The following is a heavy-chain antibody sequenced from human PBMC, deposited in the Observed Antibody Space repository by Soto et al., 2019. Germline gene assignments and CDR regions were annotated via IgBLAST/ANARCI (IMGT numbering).Heavy chain of an antibody. D-gene: IGHD2-15*01. CDR3: ARDGYCSGGSCYGWFDP. Sequence: SETLSLTCTVSGGSVISGSYYFVWIRQPPGNGLEWIGYIYYSGSTNYNPSLKSRVTISVDTSKNQFSLKLSSVTAADTAVYYCARDGYCSGGSCYGWFDPWGQGTLVTVSS. V-gene: IGHV4-61*01. J-gene: IGHJ5*02. CDR2: IYYSGST. CDR1: GGSVISGSYY.